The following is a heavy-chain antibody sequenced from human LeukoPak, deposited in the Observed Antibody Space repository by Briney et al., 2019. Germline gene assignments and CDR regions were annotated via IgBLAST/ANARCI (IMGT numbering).Heavy chain of an antibody. Sequence: PGGSLRLSCAASGFTFSSYGMHWVRQAPGKGLEWVAVISYDGSNKYYADSVKGRFTISRDNSKNTPYLQMNSLRAEDTAVYYCAKPPVGYDSSGSWGQGTLVTVSS. CDR2: ISYDGSNK. CDR3: AKPPVGYDSSGS. D-gene: IGHD3-22*01. V-gene: IGHV3-30*18. J-gene: IGHJ4*02. CDR1: GFTFSSYG.